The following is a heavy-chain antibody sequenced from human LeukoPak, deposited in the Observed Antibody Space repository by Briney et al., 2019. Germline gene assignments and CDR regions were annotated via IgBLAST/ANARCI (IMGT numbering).Heavy chain of an antibody. V-gene: IGHV1-2*02. Sequence: ASVKVSCKASGYSFTGHYIHWVRQAPGQGLEWVGWINPYTGGTNFARKFQGRVTMHRVTTIREAYMDLSRLKSDDVAVYYCARYHRGRWYGQSALEFDFWGQGTLVTVSS. CDR2: INPYTGGT. CDR1: GYSFTGHY. J-gene: IGHJ4*02. CDR3: ARYHRGRWYGQSALEFDF. D-gene: IGHD2-15*01.